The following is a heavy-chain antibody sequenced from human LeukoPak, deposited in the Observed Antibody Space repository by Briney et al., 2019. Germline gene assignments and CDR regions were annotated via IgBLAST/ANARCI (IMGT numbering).Heavy chain of an antibody. D-gene: IGHD2-2*01. CDR1: GGTFSSYA. V-gene: IGHV1-69*04. CDR3: AKANEKVPAPYYGMDV. CDR2: IIPILGIA. Sequence: SVKVSCKASGGTFSSYAISWVRQAPGQGLEWMGRIIPILGIANYAQKFQGRVTITADKSTSTAYMELSSLRSEDTAVYYCAKANEKVPAPYYGMDVWGQGTTVTVSS. J-gene: IGHJ6*02.